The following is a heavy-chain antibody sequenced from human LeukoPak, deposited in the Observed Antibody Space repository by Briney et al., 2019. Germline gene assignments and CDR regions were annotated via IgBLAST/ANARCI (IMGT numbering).Heavy chain of an antibody. CDR1: GASISSSTYY. V-gene: IGHV4-39*01. J-gene: IGHJ4*02. Sequence: SETLSLTCTVSGASISSSTYYWSWIRQPPGKGLEWIGSIYFGGSSYYAPSLESRATISVDTSKNQFSLELTSVTATDTAVYYCVSKGSYGDYLTRDYWGRGTLVTVSS. CDR2: IYFGGSS. CDR3: VSKGSYGDYLTRDY. D-gene: IGHD4-17*01.